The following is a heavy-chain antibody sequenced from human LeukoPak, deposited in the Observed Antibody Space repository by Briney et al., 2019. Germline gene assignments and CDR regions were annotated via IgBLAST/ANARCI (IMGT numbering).Heavy chain of an antibody. CDR2: ISGSGGST. Sequence: SGGSLRLSCAASGFIFSSYAMSWVRQAPGKGLEWVSAISGSGGSTYYADSVKGRFTISRDNSKNTLYLQMNSLRAEDTAVYYCAKFSYVVPAANPRSGFDYWGQGTLVTVSS. J-gene: IGHJ4*02. CDR3: AKFSYVVPAANPRSGFDY. V-gene: IGHV3-23*01. D-gene: IGHD2-2*01. CDR1: GFIFSSYA.